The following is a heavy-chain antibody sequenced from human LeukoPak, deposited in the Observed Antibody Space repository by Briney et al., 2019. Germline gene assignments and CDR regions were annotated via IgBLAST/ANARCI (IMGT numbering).Heavy chain of an antibody. CDR2: IIPIFGTA. CDR1: GGTFSSYA. CDR3: ARAPPEGYYYGSGSFPLDY. Sequence: SVKVSCKASGGTFSSYAISWVRQAPGQGREWTGGIIPIFGTANYAQKFQGRVTITADESTSTAYMELSSLRSGDTAVYYCARAPPEGYYYGSGSFPLDYWGQGTLVTVSS. D-gene: IGHD3-10*01. V-gene: IGHV1-69*01. J-gene: IGHJ4*02.